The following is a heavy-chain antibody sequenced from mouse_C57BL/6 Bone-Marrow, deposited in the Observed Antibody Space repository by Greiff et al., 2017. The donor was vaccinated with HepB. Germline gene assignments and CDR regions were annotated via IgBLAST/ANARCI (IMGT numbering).Heavy chain of an antibody. CDR1: GYTFTSYW. J-gene: IGHJ3*01. CDR3: GPGFLGSSQFAY. Sequence: QVQLQQPGAELVKPGASVKLSCKASGYTFTSYWMHWVKQRPGQGLEWIGMIHPNSGSTNYNEKFKSKATLTVDKSSSTAYMQLSSLTSEDSAVFYGGPGFLGSSQFAYWGQGTLVTVSA. CDR2: IHPNSGST. D-gene: IGHD1-1*01. V-gene: IGHV1-64*01.